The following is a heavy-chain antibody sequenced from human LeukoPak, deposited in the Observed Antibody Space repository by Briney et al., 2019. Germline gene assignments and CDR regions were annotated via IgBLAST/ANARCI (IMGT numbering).Heavy chain of an antibody. CDR1: GYTFTGYY. CDR2: INPNSGGT. J-gene: IGHJ1*01. CDR3: ARDIRSIAAAGRVLFQH. D-gene: IGHD6-13*01. V-gene: IGHV1-2*02. Sequence: ASVKVSCKASGYTFTGYYMHWVRQAPGQGLEWMGWINPNSGGTNYAQKFQGRVTMTRDTSISTAYMELSRLRSDDTAVYYCARDIRSIAAAGRVLFQHWGQGTLVTVSS.